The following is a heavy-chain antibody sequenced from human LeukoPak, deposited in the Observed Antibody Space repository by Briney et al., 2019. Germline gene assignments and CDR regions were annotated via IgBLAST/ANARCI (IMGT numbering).Heavy chain of an antibody. J-gene: IGHJ4*02. CDR2: INPNSGGT. Sequence: ASVKVSCKASGYTFTGYYMHWVRQAPGQGLEWMGWINPNSGGTNYAQTFEGGVTMTRDTSISTAYMELSTLRSDDTAVYYCARDDGSGWPSYWGQGTLVTVSS. D-gene: IGHD6-19*01. CDR1: GYTFTGYY. CDR3: ARDDGSGWPSY. V-gene: IGHV1-2*02.